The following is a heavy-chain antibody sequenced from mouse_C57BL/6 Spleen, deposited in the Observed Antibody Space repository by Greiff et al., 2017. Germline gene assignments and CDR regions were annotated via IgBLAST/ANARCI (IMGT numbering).Heavy chain of an antibody. Sequence: QVQLQQPGAELVKPGASVKMSCKASGYTFTSYWITWVKQRPGQGLEWIGDIYPGSGSTNYNEKFKSKATLTVDTSSSTAYMQLSSLTSEDSAVYYCARGGKYYGSSYGFAYWGQGTLVTVS. CDR3: ARGGKYYGSSYGFAY. D-gene: IGHD1-1*01. CDR2: IYPGSGST. V-gene: IGHV1-55*01. CDR1: GYTFTSYW. J-gene: IGHJ3*01.